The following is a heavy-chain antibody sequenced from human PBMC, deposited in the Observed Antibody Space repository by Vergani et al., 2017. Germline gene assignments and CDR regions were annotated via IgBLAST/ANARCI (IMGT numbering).Heavy chain of an antibody. V-gene: IGHV3-30-3*01. D-gene: IGHD6-13*01. CDR3: ARPPGELVAAAGYDY. Sequence: QVQLVESGGGVVQPGRSLRLSCAASGFTFSSYAMHWVRQAPGKGLEWVAVISYDGSNKYYADSVKGRFTISRDNSKNTLYLQMNSLRAEDTAVYYCARPPGELVAAAGYDYWGQGTLVTVSS. J-gene: IGHJ4*02. CDR2: ISYDGSNK. CDR1: GFTFSSYA.